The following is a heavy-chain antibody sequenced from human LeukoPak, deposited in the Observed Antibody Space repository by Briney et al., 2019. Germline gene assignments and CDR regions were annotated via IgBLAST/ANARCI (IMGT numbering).Heavy chain of an antibody. D-gene: IGHD3-9*01. J-gene: IGHJ5*02. CDR3: VRGKRGYDILTGYSQYNYFDP. Sequence: PSQTLSLTCAVSSGSISIDTSSWNWIRKPAGRGLEWIGGIYSSGTTNYNPSLKSRVTISLDTSKNQFSLKLNSVTAADTAVYYCVRGKRGYDILTGYSQYNYFDPWGQGTLVTVSS. CDR1: SGSISIDTSS. V-gene: IGHV4-61*02. CDR2: IYSSGTT.